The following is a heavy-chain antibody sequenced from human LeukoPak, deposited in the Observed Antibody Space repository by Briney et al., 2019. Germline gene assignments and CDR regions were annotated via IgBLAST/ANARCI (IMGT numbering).Heavy chain of an antibody. CDR1: GYTFTSYG. Sequence: ASVKISCKASGYTFTSYGISWVRQAPGQGLEWMGWISAYNGNTNYAQKLQGRVTMTTDTSTSTAYMELRSLRSDDTAVYYCARDYYDSSGYYFDYWGQGTLVTVSS. V-gene: IGHV1-18*01. J-gene: IGHJ4*02. D-gene: IGHD3-22*01. CDR3: ARDYYDSSGYYFDY. CDR2: ISAYNGNT.